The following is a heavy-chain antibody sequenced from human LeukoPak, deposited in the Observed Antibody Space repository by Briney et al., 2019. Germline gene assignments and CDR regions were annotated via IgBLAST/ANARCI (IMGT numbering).Heavy chain of an antibody. J-gene: IGHJ3*02. V-gene: IGHV4-59*01. Sequence: SETLSLTCTVSGGSISSYYWSWIRQPPGKGLEGIGYIYYSGNTNYNPSLKSRVTISVDTSKNQFSLKLSSVTAADTAVYYCARVVVTAVGYNAFDIWGQGTMVTVSS. D-gene: IGHD2-21*02. CDR2: IYYSGNT. CDR1: GGSISSYY. CDR3: ARVVVTAVGYNAFDI.